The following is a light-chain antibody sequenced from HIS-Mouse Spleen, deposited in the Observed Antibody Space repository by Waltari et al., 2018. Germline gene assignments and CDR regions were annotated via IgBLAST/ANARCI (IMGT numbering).Light chain of an antibody. CDR2: RNN. CDR3: AAWDDSLSGPV. Sequence: QSVLTQPPSASGTPGQRVTISCSGSSSNIGSNYVYWYQQLPGTAPKLLIYRNNQAPSGVTARFSGSKSGTSTSLAISWLRSEDEADYYCAAWDDSLSGPVFGGGTKLTVL. J-gene: IGLJ3*02. CDR1: SSNIGSNY. V-gene: IGLV1-47*01.